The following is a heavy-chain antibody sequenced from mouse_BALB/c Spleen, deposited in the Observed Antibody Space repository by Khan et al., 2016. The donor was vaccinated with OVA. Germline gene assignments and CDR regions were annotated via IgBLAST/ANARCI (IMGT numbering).Heavy chain of an antibody. J-gene: IGHJ2*01. V-gene: IGHV1-7*01. D-gene: IGHD1-1*01. CDR3: ARRGLRGDFDD. Sequence: QVQLQQSGAELAKPGASVKMSCKASGYTFINYWILWVKQRPGQGLEWIGYINPSTGYTAYNQNFKDKVTLTADKSSSTAYLQLNSLTSEDSAVYYCARRGLRGDFDDWGQGTTLTVSS. CDR1: GYTFINYW. CDR2: INPSTGYT.